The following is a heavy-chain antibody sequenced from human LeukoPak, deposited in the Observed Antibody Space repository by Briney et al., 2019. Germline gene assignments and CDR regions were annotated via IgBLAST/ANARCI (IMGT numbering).Heavy chain of an antibody. D-gene: IGHD2-15*01. J-gene: IGHJ4*02. CDR2: ISYSGNT. Sequence: PSETLSLTCSVSGGSISSYYSSWIRQPPGKGLEWIGYISYSGNTNYNPSLKSRVTISVDTSKNQFSLKLSSVTAADTAVYYCATRSTGVADTLDSWSQGALVTVSS. CDR1: GGSISSYY. V-gene: IGHV4-59*01. CDR3: ATRSTGVADTLDS.